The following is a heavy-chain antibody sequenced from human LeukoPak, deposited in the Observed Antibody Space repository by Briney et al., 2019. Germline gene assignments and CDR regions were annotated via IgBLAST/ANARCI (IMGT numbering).Heavy chain of an antibody. J-gene: IGHJ4*02. Sequence: GASVKVSCKASGYTFTSYGFSWVRQAPGQGLEWVGWISGHDGNTKYAQKYQGRVTMTTETSTSTAYMELSSLRSEDTAVYYCARGFGVMVRGVIIGYWGQGTLVTVSS. D-gene: IGHD3-10*01. CDR2: ISGHDGNT. V-gene: IGHV1-18*01. CDR1: GYTFTSYG. CDR3: ARGFGVMVRGVIIGY.